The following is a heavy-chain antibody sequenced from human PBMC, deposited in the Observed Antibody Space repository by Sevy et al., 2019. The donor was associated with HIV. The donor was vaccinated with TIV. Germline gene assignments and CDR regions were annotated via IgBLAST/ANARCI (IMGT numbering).Heavy chain of an antibody. Sequence: GGSLRLSCAASGFTFSSYGMHWVRQAPGKGLEWVAFIRYDGSNKYYSDSVKGRFTISRDNSKNTLYLQINSLRAEDTAVYYCAKDTTDCGGDCYPAEYFQHWGQGTLVTVSS. CDR1: GFTFSSYG. D-gene: IGHD2-21*01. CDR3: AKDTTDCGGDCYPAEYFQH. CDR2: IRYDGSNK. J-gene: IGHJ1*01. V-gene: IGHV3-30*02.